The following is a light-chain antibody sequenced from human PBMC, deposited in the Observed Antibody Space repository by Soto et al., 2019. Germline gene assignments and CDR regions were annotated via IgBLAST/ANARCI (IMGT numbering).Light chain of an antibody. CDR1: SSNIGAGYD. CDR3: QSYDSSLSGSV. J-gene: IGLJ2*01. Sequence: QSVLTQPPSVSGAPGQRVTISCTGSSSNIGAGYDVHWYQQLPGTAPKLLIYDNINRPSGVPDRFSGSKSGTSASLAITGLQAEDEADHYCQSYDSSLSGSVFGGGTKLTVL. V-gene: IGLV1-40*01. CDR2: DNI.